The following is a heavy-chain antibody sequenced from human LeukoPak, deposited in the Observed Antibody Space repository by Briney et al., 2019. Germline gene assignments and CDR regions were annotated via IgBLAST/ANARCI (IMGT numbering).Heavy chain of an antibody. Sequence: GGSLRLSYAASGFTVSSNYMSWVRQAPGKRLEWVSVIYSGGSTYYADSVKGRFTISRDNSKNTLYLQMNSLRAEDTAVYYCVCAGRSGWYGGFDYWGQGTLVTVSS. CDR1: GFTVSSNY. V-gene: IGHV3-66*01. D-gene: IGHD6-19*01. CDR2: IYSGGST. CDR3: VCAGRSGWYGGFDY. J-gene: IGHJ4*02.